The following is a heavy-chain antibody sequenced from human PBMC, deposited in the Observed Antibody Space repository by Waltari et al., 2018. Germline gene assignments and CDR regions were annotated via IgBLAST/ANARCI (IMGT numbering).Heavy chain of an antibody. CDR2: ISPNSGAT. CDR1: GYNFTDFY. Sequence: QVQLVQSGAELKKPGASVKVSCKASGYNFTDFYLHWVRQAPGQGLEWMGRISPNSGATDYAQKFQGRVTMTRDTSISTAYLELSRLRSDDTATYYCARKTSHYDYWGPGTLVTVSS. CDR3: ARKTSHYDY. J-gene: IGHJ4*02. V-gene: IGHV1-2*06. D-gene: IGHD2-2*01.